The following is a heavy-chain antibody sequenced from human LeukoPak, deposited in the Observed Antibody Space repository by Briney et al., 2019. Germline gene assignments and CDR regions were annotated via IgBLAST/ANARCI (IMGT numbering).Heavy chain of an antibody. CDR3: ARVVSRGNWFDP. Sequence: ASVKVSCKASGYTFTSYDINWVRQATGQGLEWMGWMNPNTGNTGYAQEFQGRITLTRDTPTSTIYMELSSLRSEDTAVYYCARVVSRGNWFDPWGQGTLVTVSS. CDR2: MNPNTGNT. J-gene: IGHJ5*02. V-gene: IGHV1-8*01. CDR1: GYTFTSYD. D-gene: IGHD2/OR15-2a*01.